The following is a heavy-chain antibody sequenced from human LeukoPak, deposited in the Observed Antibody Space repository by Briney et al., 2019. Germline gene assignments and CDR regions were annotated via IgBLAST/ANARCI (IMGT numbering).Heavy chain of an antibody. D-gene: IGHD4-17*01. CDR3: ARAGIDYGDYWTRFDY. V-gene: IGHV3-74*01. CDR1: GFTFSSYW. CDR2: INSDGSST. J-gene: IGHJ4*02. Sequence: PGRSLRLSCAASGFTFSSYWMHWVRQAPGKGLVWVSRINSDGSSTTYADSVKGRFTISRDNAKNTLYLQMNSLRVEDTAVYYCARAGIDYGDYWTRFDYWGQGTLVTVSS.